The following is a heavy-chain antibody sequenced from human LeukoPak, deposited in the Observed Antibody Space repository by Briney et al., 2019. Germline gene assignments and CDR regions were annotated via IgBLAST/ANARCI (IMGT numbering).Heavy chain of an antibody. D-gene: IGHD1-1*01. J-gene: IGHJ3*02. CDR2: INAGNGIT. CDR3: ARDNLLSSYNWNDGDAFDI. Sequence: GASVKVSCKASGYTFTSYAMHWVRQAPGQRLEWMGWINAGNGITKYSQKFQGRVTITRDTSASTAYMELSSLRSEDTAVYYCARDNLLSSYNWNDGDAFDIWGQGTMVTVSS. V-gene: IGHV1-3*01. CDR1: GYTFTSYA.